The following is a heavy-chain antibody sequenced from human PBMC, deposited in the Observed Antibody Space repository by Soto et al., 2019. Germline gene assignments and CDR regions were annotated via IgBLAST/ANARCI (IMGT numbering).Heavy chain of an antibody. J-gene: IGHJ4*02. D-gene: IGHD6-19*01. V-gene: IGHV3-23*01. CDR2: IRPRGGT. CDR1: GFTFSSYS. Sequence: GGSLRLSCAASGFTFSSYSMTWVRRAPGKGLEWVSGIRPRGGTYYADSVKGRFTISRDNSKNTLYLQMNSLRAEDTAVYYCAQSLDSNGRFEEDYWGPGTLVTVSS. CDR3: AQSLDSNGRFEEDY.